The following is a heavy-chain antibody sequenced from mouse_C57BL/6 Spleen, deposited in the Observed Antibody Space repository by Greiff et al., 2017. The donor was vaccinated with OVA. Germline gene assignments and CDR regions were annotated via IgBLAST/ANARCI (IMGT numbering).Heavy chain of an antibody. CDR2: IDPETGGT. CDR1: GYTFTDYE. V-gene: IGHV1-15*01. D-gene: IGHD2-4*01. J-gene: IGHJ3*01. Sequence: VQLQQSGAELVRPGASVTLSCKASGYTFTDYEMHWVKQTPVHGLEWIGAIDPETGGTAYNQKFKGKAILTADKSSSTAYMELRSLTSEDSAVYCCTSGGLRSWFAYWGQGTLVTVSA. CDR3: TSGGLRSWFAY.